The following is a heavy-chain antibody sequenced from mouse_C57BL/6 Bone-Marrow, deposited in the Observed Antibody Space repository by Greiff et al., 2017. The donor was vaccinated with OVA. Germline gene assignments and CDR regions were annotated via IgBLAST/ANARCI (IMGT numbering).Heavy chain of an antibody. CDR2: IYPGSGST. CDR1: GYTFTSYW. D-gene: IGHD1-1*01. Sequence: QVQLQQSGAELVKPGASVKMSCKASGYTFTSYWITWVKQRPGQGLEWIGDIYPGSGSTNYNEKFKSKATLTVDTSSSTAYMQLSSLTSEDSAVYYCARGVRDYYGSSCDWYFDVWGTGTTVTVSS. V-gene: IGHV1-55*01. J-gene: IGHJ1*03. CDR3: ARGVRDYYGSSCDWYFDV.